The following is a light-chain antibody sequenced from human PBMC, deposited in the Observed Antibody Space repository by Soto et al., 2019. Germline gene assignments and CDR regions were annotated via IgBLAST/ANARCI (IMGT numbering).Light chain of an antibody. Sequence: EIVLTHSPATLSLSPVEIATLSFMASQSVSNYLSWYQQKPGQAARLLMYETSRRATGIPARFSGSGSGTDFTLTISSLEPEDFAVYYCQQRHNWRDTFGQGTRLEIK. CDR1: QSVSNY. V-gene: IGKV3-11*01. J-gene: IGKJ5*01. CDR2: ETS. CDR3: QQRHNWRDT.